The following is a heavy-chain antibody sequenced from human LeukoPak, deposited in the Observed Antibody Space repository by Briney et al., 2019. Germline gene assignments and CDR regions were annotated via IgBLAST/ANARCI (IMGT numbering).Heavy chain of an antibody. Sequence: PSEALSLTCAVYGGSFSGYYWSWIRQPPGKGLEWIGEINHSGSTNYNPSLKSRVTISVDTSKNQFSLKLSSVTAADTAVYYCAREGIAARPPLGGFYYYYGMDVWGQGTTVTVSS. J-gene: IGHJ6*02. V-gene: IGHV4-34*01. CDR1: GGSFSGYY. CDR3: AREGIAARPPLGGFYYYYGMDV. D-gene: IGHD6-6*01. CDR2: INHSGST.